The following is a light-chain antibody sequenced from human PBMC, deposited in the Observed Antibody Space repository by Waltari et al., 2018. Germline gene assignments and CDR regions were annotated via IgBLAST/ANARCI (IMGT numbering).Light chain of an antibody. CDR1: RSYIGGYTS. V-gene: IGLV2-14*01. Sequence: QSALTQPASVSGSPAQSITISCPGTRSYIGGYTSVSWYQLHPGKSPKPMIYDVNKRPSGVSNRFSGSKSGNTASLTISGLQAEDEADYYCSSYASSITPNWVFGGGTKLTVL. J-gene: IGLJ3*02. CDR2: DVN. CDR3: SSYASSITPNWV.